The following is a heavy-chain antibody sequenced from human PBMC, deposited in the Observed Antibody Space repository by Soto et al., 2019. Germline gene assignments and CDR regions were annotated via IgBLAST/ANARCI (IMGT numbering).Heavy chain of an antibody. CDR1: GFTFSSYG. D-gene: IGHD6-19*01. V-gene: IGHV3-33*01. CDR3: ARDREKQWLDYYYYYMDV. CDR2: IWYDGSNK. Sequence: GGSLSLSCAASGFTFSSYGMHWVRQAPGKGLEWVAVIWYDGSNKYYADSVKGRFTISRDNSKNTLYLQMNSLRAEDTAVYYCARDREKQWLDYYYYYMDVWGKGTTVTVSS. J-gene: IGHJ6*03.